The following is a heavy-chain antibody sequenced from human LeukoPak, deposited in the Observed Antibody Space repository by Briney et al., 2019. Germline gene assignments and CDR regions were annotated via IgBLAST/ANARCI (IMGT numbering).Heavy chain of an antibody. V-gene: IGHV1-69*04. Sequence: SVTVSCKASGGTFSSYAISWVRQAPGQGLEWMGRIIPILGIANYAQKFQGRVTITADKSTSTAYMELSSLRSEDTAVYYCARAGGSGYDFDYWGQGTLVTVSS. CDR2: IIPILGIA. J-gene: IGHJ4*02. CDR1: GGTFSSYA. CDR3: ARAGGSGYDFDY. D-gene: IGHD5-12*01.